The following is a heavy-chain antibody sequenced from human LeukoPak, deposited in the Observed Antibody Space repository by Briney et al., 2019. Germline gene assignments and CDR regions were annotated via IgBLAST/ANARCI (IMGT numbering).Heavy chain of an antibody. CDR3: ARGLSGSGSYYNRREYAFDI. D-gene: IGHD3-10*01. V-gene: IGHV3-48*01. CDR2: ISSSSSTI. J-gene: IGHJ3*02. CDR1: GFTFSTYN. Sequence: GGSLRLSCAASGFTFSTYNMNWVRQAPGKGLEWVSYISSSSSTIYYADSVKGRFTISRDNAKNTLYLQMNSLRVEDTAVYYCARGLSGSGSYYNRREYAFDIWGQGTMVTVSS.